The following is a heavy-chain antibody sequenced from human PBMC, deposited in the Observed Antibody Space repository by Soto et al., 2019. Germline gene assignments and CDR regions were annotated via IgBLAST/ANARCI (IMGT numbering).Heavy chain of an antibody. CDR2: IYSNGKA. D-gene: IGHD2-2*01. J-gene: IGHJ3*02. CDR1: GGSLSNYN. Sequence: QVQLQESGPGLVRPSETLSLTCTVSGGSLSNYNWNWVRQSAGKGLEWIGRIYSNGKAYYNPSLKSRVTMSLYTLNNQVSLRLSSVTAADTAKYYCARERTYQLSGDDTLDIWGLGTMVTVSP. CDR3: ARERTYQLSGDDTLDI. V-gene: IGHV4-4*07.